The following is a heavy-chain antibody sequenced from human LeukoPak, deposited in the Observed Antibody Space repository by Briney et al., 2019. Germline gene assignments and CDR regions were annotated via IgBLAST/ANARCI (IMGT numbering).Heavy chain of an antibody. CDR3: ARRPREWELLSSWFDP. J-gene: IGHJ5*02. CDR1: GYTFTSYG. CDR2: ISAYNGNT. V-gene: IGHV1-18*01. Sequence: GASVKVSCKASGYTFTSYGISWVRQAPGQGLEWMGWISAYNGNTNYAQKLQGRVTMTTDTSTSTAYMELRSLRSDDTAVYYCARRPREWELLSSWFDPWGQGTLVTVSS. D-gene: IGHD1-26*01.